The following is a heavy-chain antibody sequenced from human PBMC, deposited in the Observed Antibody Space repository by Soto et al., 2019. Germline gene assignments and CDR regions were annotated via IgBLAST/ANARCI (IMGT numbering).Heavy chain of an antibody. CDR1: GFSLSTNVVA. J-gene: IGHJ5*02. CDR2: IYWDDDK. CDR3: ARRLVDDLVGNLFDP. V-gene: IGHV2-5*02. D-gene: IGHD2-15*01. Sequence: SRPTLVNPTQTLTLTCSFSGFSLSTNVVAVGWIRQPPGKALEWLALIYWDDDKRYNPSLKSMLGITKDTSKNQVVLTMTNMDPVDTGTYYCARRLVDDLVGNLFDPWGQGILVTVSS.